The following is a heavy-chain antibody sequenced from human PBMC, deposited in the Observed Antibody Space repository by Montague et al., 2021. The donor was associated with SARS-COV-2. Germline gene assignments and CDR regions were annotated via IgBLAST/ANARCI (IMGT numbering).Heavy chain of an antibody. CDR2: IKPDGGEK. CDR3: ARDSRIVGATGGMDV. Sequence: SLRPSCAASGFTFSSYWMSWVRQTPGKGLEWVANIKPDGGEKRYVDSVKGRFTISRDNAKNSLNLQMDSLRAEDTALYYCARDSRIVGATGGMDVWGQGTTVIVSS. D-gene: IGHD1-26*01. V-gene: IGHV3-7*03. CDR1: GFTFSSYW. J-gene: IGHJ6*02.